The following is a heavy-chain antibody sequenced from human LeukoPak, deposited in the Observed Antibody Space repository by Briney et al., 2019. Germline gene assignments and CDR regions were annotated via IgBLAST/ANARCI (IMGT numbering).Heavy chain of an antibody. V-gene: IGHV1-2*02. Sequence: ASVRVSSTPSVNAFTHFYFNWVRQAPGRALEWVGWINPHSRATHYAQRFRGRVTMEASITTAYMELNSLTSDDTAVYYCVTTSVTHTRDPWGQGTLVTVSS. J-gene: IGHJ5*02. D-gene: IGHD5/OR15-5a*01. CDR2: INPHSRAT. CDR1: VNAFTHFY. CDR3: VTTSVTHTRDP.